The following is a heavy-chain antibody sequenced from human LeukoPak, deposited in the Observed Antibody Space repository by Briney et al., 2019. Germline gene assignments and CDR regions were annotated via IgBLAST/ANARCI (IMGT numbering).Heavy chain of an antibody. D-gene: IGHD2-2*01. J-gene: IGHJ3*02. V-gene: IGHV3-30*03. Sequence: GRSLRLSCAASGFTFSSYGMRWVRQAPGKGLEWVAVISYDGSNKYYADSVKGRFIISRDNSKNTLDLQMNSLRVEDTAVYYCARDQGSGYCTSTSCYSVAFDIWGQGTMVTVS. CDR3: ARDQGSGYCTSTSCYSVAFDI. CDR2: ISYDGSNK. CDR1: GFTFSSYG.